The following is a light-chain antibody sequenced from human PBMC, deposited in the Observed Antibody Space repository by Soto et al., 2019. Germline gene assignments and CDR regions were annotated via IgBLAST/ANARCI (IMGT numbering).Light chain of an antibody. J-gene: IGKJ5*01. CDR3: QQLNSFPIT. Sequence: DIQLTQAPSFLSASAGDRVSITCRASQAISSYLAWYQQKPGRAPKLLIYAAYTLQSGVTSRFSGSGSGTEFTLTITSLQPEDFATYYCQQLNSFPITFGQGTRLEIK. CDR2: AAY. V-gene: IGKV1-9*01. CDR1: QAISSY.